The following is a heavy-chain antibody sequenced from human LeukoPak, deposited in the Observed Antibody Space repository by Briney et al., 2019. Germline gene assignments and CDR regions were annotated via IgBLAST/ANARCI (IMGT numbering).Heavy chain of an antibody. V-gene: IGHV3-21*01. CDR3: ATKITIFGVVILDY. Sequence: PGGSLRLSCAASGFTFSSYSMNWVRQAPGKGLEWVSSISSSSSYIYYADSVKGRFTISRDNAKNSLYLQMNSLRAEDTAVYYCATKITIFGVVILDYWGQGTPVTVSS. CDR2: ISSSSSYI. CDR1: GFTFSSYS. J-gene: IGHJ4*02. D-gene: IGHD3-3*01.